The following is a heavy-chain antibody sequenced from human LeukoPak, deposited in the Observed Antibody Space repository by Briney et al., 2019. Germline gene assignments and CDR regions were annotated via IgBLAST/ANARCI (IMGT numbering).Heavy chain of an antibody. V-gene: IGHV1-2*02. D-gene: IGHD6-19*01. J-gene: IGHJ4*02. Sequence: GASVKVSCKASGYTFTGYYMNWVRQAPGQGLEWMGWINPDSGGTHYAQKFQGRVTMTRDTSISTAYMELRSLRSDDTAVYYCAGDLSVAGAGGHFDYWGQGTLVTVSS. CDR3: AGDLSVAGAGGHFDY. CDR1: GYTFTGYY. CDR2: INPDSGGT.